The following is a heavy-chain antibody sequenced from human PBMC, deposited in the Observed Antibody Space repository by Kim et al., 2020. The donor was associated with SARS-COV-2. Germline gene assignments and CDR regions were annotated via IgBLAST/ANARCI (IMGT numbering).Heavy chain of an antibody. Sequence: GTNTYYADSVKGRFAISRDNSKNTLYLQMNSLRAEDTAVYFCARTSHMGVWGQGTTVTVSS. V-gene: IGHV3-23*01. CDR2: GTNT. CDR3: ARTSHMGV. J-gene: IGHJ6*02. D-gene: IGHD1-7*01.